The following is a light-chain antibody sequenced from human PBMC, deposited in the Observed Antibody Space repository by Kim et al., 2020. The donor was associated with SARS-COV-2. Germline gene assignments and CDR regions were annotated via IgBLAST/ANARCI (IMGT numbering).Light chain of an antibody. CDR2: YDS. J-gene: IGLJ3*02. V-gene: IGLV3-21*04. CDR3: QVWDRTSNHGV. Sequence: SYELTQPPSMSVAPGKTAKITCGGDNIGINSVHWYQQMPGQAPVLVIYYDSDRPSGIPERFSGSNSGNTATLTITRVEAGDEADYYCQVWDRTSNHGVFGGGTQLTVL. CDR1: NIGINS.